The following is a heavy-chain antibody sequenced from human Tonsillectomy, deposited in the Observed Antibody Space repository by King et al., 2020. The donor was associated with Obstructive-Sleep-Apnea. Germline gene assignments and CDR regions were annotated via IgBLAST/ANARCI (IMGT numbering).Heavy chain of an antibody. CDR3: ARQGNYGSGRYFDL. CDR2: FYYSGST. V-gene: IGHV4-59*08. CDR1: GDSISSYY. J-gene: IGHJ2*01. D-gene: IGHD3-10*01. Sequence: QLQESGPGLVKPSETLSLTCTVSGDSISSYYWSWIRQPPGKGLEWIGYFYYSGSTNYNPSLKSRVTISVDTSQNQFSLKLSSVTAADTAVYYCARQGNYGSGRYFDLWGRGTLVTVSS.